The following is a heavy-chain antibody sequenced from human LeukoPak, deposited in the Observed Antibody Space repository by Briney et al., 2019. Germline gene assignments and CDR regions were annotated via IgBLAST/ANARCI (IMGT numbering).Heavy chain of an antibody. J-gene: IGHJ5*02. CDR1: GYAIISGGFS. V-gene: IGHV4-30-2*01. CDR2: IYDRGPA. Sequence: PSQTLSLTCTVSGYAIISGGFSWNWIRQPPGKGLEWIGCIYDRGPAHYNPSLKSRFTISVDRPKNQFFLNVTSLTAADTAVYYCARSRQASGLFSSWGQGTLVVVS. CDR3: ARSRQASGLFSS. D-gene: IGHD3-10*01.